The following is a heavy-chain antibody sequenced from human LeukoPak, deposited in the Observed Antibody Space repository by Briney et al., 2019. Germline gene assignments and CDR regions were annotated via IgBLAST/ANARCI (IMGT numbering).Heavy chain of an antibody. D-gene: IGHD1-26*01. CDR3: AKVSGSYYSFDY. Sequence: PGGSLRLSCAASGFTFSIYAMSWVRQAPGKGLEWVSAISGSGGSIYYADSVKGRFTISRDNSKNTLYLQMNSLRAEDTAVYYCAKVSGSYYSFDYWGQGTLVTVSS. J-gene: IGHJ4*02. CDR1: GFTFSIYA. CDR2: ISGSGGSI. V-gene: IGHV3-23*01.